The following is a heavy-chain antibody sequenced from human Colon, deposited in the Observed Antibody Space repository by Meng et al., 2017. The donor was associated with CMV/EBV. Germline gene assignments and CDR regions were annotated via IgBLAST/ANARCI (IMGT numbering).Heavy chain of an antibody. J-gene: IGHJ3*02. V-gene: IGHV4-61*05. D-gene: IGHD3-22*01. CDR2: IYYSGST. CDR1: GGSISSSSYY. CDR3: ARFTTNYAFDI. Sequence: SETLSLTCTVSGGSISSSSYYWGWIRQPPGKGLEWIGYIYYSGSTNYNPSLKSRVTISVDTSKNQFSLKLSSVTAADTAVYYCARFTTNYAFDIWGQGTMVTVSS.